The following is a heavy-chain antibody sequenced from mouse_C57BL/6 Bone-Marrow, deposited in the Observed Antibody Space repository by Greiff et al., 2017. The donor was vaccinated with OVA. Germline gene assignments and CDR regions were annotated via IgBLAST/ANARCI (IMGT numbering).Heavy chain of an antibody. D-gene: IGHD1-1*01. Sequence: VQLQQPGAELVQPGASVKLSCKASGYTFTSYWMHWVKQRPGRGLEWIGRIDPNSGGTKYNEKFKSKATLTVDKPSSTAYMQLSSLTSEDSAVYYCARWGTTVVATYWYFDVWGTGTTVTVSS. CDR2: IDPNSGGT. CDR1: GYTFTSYW. CDR3: ARWGTTVVATYWYFDV. J-gene: IGHJ1*03. V-gene: IGHV1-72*01.